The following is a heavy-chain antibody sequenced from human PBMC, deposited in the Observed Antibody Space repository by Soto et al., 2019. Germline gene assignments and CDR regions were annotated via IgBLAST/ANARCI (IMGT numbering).Heavy chain of an antibody. V-gene: IGHV1-18*01. CDR2: ISTHNGNT. CDR1: GYTFIRYG. Sequence: QVQLVQSGAEVKKPGASVKVSCKASGYTFIRYGISWVRQAPGQGLEWMGWISTHNGNTYYAQNFQGRVTMTSDTPTSTAYMELRSLRSDDTAFYGCVRDEISSARLAPWGQGTLVTVSS. CDR3: VRDEISSARLAP. J-gene: IGHJ5*02.